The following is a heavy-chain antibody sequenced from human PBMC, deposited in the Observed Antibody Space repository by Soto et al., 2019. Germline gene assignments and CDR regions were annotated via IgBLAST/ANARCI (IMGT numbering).Heavy chain of an antibody. CDR1: GGTFSSYA. CDR3: ARDRGPSSGYYPYWFDP. Sequence: QVQLVQSGAEVKKPGSSVKVSCKASGGTFSSYAITWVRQAPGQGLEWMGGIIPIFGTATYAQKFQARVTITADESTSTAYMELSSLRSEDTAVYYCARDRGPSSGYYPYWFDPWGQGTLDTVSS. CDR2: IIPIFGTA. D-gene: IGHD3-22*01. J-gene: IGHJ5*02. V-gene: IGHV1-69*12.